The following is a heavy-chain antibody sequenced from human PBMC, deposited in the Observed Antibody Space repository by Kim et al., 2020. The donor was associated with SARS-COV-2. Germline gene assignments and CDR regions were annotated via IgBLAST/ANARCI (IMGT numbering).Heavy chain of an antibody. CDR1: GGSIISSSYY. J-gene: IGHJ5*02. Sequence: SETLSLTCTVSGGSIISSSYYWGCIRQPPGKGLEWIGSIYYSGSTYYNPSLKSRVTISVDTSKNQFSLKLTSVTAADTAVYYCARHGSLSSGWYPWGQGT. CDR3: ARHGSLSSGWYP. V-gene: IGHV4-39*01. D-gene: IGHD6-19*01. CDR2: IYYSGST.